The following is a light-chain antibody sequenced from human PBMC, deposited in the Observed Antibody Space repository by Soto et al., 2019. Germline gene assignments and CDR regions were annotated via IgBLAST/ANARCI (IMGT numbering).Light chain of an antibody. CDR2: DVT. J-gene: IGLJ2*01. CDR1: SSDVGGYNY. CDR3: CSYAGSYTLI. V-gene: IGLV2-11*01. Sequence: QSVLTQPRSVSGSPGQSVTISCTGTSSDVGGYNYVSWYQQHPGKVPRLMIYDVTKRPSGVPDRFSGSKSGNTASLTIPGLQAEDEADYYCCSYAGSYTLIFGGGTKLTVL.